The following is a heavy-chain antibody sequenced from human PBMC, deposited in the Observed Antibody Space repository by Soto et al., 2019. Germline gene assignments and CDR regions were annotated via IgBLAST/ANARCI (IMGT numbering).Heavy chain of an antibody. CDR2: ISSSSSYI. J-gene: IGHJ4*02. V-gene: IGHV3-21*01. D-gene: IGHD6-13*01. CDR3: AREGIAAALDY. CDR1: GFTFSSYS. Sequence: EVQLVESGGGLVKPGGSLRLSCAASGFTFSSYSMNWVRQAPGKGLEWVSSISSSSSYIYYADSVKGRFTISRDNAKNGLYLQVNTLRAEDTAVYYCAREGIAAALDYWGQGALVTVSS.